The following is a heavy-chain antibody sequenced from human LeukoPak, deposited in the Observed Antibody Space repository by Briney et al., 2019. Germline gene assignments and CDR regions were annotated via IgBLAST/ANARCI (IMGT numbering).Heavy chain of an antibody. V-gene: IGHV4-34*01. CDR1: GGSFSGYY. D-gene: IGHD1-1*01. CDR2: INHSGST. Sequence: SETLSLNCAVYGGSFSGYYWRWIRQPPGKGLEWIGEINHSGSTNYNPSLKSRVTISVDTSKNQFSLKLSSVTAADTAVYYCARGPSGTVYYYYYGMDVWGQGTTVTVSS. CDR3: ARGPSGTVYYYYYGMDV. J-gene: IGHJ6*02.